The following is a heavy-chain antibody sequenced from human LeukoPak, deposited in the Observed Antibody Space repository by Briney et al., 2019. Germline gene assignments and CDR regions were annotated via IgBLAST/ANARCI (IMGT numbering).Heavy chain of an antibody. CDR3: ARASIITIFGVDPYYFDY. V-gene: IGHV4-59*01. Sequence: SETLSLTCTVSGGSISSYYWSWIRQPPGKGLEWIGYIYYSGSTNYNPSLKSRVTIPVDTSKNQFSLKLSSVTAADTAVYYCARASIITIFGVDPYYFDYWGQGTLVTVSS. CDR2: IYYSGST. J-gene: IGHJ4*02. CDR1: GGSISSYY. D-gene: IGHD3-3*01.